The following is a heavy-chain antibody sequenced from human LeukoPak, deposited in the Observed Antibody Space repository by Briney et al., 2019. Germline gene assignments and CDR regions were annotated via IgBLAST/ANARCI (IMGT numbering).Heavy chain of an antibody. D-gene: IGHD5-12*01. J-gene: IGHJ4*02. CDR1: GYTFTGYY. CDR3: ARGLVGYSGYDYDGEDFDY. V-gene: IGHV1-2*02. Sequence: ASVKVSCKASGYTFTGYYMHWARQAPGQGLEWMGWINPNSGGTNYAQKFQGRVTMTRDTSISTAYMELSRLRSDDTAVYYCARGLVGYSGYDYDGEDFDYWGQGTLITVSS. CDR2: INPNSGGT.